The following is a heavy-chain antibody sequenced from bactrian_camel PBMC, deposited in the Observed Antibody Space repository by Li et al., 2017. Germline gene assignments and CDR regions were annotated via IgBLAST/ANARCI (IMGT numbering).Heavy chain of an antibody. CDR1: RYSISGYR. CDR2: IKSDYST. CDR3: AADAGWWSWSLLSSEAYRS. J-gene: IGHJ4*01. D-gene: IGHD1*01. Sequence: HVQLVESGGGLVQPGGSLRLSCVASRYSISGYRMAWFRQAPGKEREGVAAIKSDYSTTYADSVKGRFTISKDNAKNTLYLQMNSLKPEDTAMYYCAADAGWWSWSLLSSEAYRSWGQGTQVTVS. V-gene: IGHV3S26*01.